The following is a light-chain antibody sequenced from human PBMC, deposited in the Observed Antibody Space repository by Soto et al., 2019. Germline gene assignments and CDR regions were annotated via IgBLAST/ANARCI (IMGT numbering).Light chain of an antibody. CDR1: QSVSNNY. J-gene: IGKJ4*01. Sequence: EIVLTQSPGTLSLSPGERATLSCRASQSVSNNYLAWYQQKPGQAPRLLIYDAFNRATGVPTRFSGSGSGTDFTLTISSLEPEDFAVYYCQQRNRWPPVTFGGGTKVDIK. CDR3: QQRNRWPPVT. V-gene: IGKV3-11*01. CDR2: DAF.